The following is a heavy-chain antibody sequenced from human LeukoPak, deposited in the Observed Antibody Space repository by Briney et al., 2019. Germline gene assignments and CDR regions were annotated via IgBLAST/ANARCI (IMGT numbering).Heavy chain of an antibody. Sequence: GGSLRLSCAASGFTFSSYSMNWVRQAPGKGLEWVSYISSSSSTIYYADSVKGRFTISRDNAKNTLYLQMNSLRAEDTAVYYCAKCLAIPPGMDVWGKGTTVTVSS. CDR1: GFTFSSYS. V-gene: IGHV3-48*01. CDR2: ISSSSSTI. CDR3: AKCLAIPPGMDV. J-gene: IGHJ6*03. D-gene: IGHD2-21*01.